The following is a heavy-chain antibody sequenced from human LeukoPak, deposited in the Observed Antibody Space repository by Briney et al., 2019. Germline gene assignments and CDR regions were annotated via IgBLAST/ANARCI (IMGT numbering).Heavy chain of an antibody. Sequence: SETLSLTCTVSGGSISSYYWSWIRQPPGKGLEWIGYIYYSGSTNYNPSLKSRVTISVDTFKNQFSLKLSSVTAADTAVYYCARHNAHFDYWGQGTLVTVSS. D-gene: IGHD1-14*01. CDR1: GGSISSYY. CDR2: IYYSGST. V-gene: IGHV4-59*01. J-gene: IGHJ4*02. CDR3: ARHNAHFDY.